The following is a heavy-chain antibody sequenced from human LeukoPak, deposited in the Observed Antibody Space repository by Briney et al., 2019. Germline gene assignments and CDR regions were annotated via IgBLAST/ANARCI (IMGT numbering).Heavy chain of an antibody. CDR3: ASFGMSLGSSY. CDR2: ISDDGSYT. Sequence: GGSLRLSCAASGFSFSSHWVHWVRQAPGKGLVWVSRISDDGSYTSNVDSVKGRFTISRDNVNNMLYLHMNSLRAEDTAVYYWASFGMSLGSSYWGQGTLVTVSS. V-gene: IGHV3-74*01. J-gene: IGHJ4*02. D-gene: IGHD3-3*01. CDR1: GFSFSSHW.